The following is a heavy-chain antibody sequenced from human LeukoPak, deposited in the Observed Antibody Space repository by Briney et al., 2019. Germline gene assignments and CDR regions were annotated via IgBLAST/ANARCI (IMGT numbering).Heavy chain of an antibody. J-gene: IGHJ4*02. CDR3: ATRSEPFDY. CDR1: GFTFSTYA. V-gene: IGHV3-23*01. Sequence: PGGSLRLSCAASGFTFSTYAMTWVRQAPGKGLEWVSAISGSGGSTYYADSVKGRFTISRDNSKNTLYLQMNSLRAEDTAVYYCATRSEPFDYWGQGTLVTVSS. CDR2: ISGSGGST.